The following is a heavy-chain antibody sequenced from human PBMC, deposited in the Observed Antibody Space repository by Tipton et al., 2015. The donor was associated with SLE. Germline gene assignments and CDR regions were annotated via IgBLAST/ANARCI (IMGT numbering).Heavy chain of an antibody. CDR3: ARGFGSSSWYGGVVDY. CDR1: GFTFSSYA. CDR2: ISGSGGST. Sequence: GSLRLSCAASGFTFSSYAMSWVRQAPGKGLEWVSAISGSGGSTYYADSVKGRFTISRDNSKNTLYLQMNSLRAEDTAVYYCARGFGSSSWYGGVVDYWGQGTLVTVSS. J-gene: IGHJ4*02. D-gene: IGHD6-13*01. V-gene: IGHV3-23*01.